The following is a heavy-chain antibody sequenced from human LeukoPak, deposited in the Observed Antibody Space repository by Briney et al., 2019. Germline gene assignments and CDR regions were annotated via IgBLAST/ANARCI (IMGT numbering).Heavy chain of an antibody. J-gene: IGHJ4*02. CDR2: ISSRSSTI. CDR3: AKVETSGGANCYALDY. V-gene: IGHV3-48*04. CDR1: GFTFSSYS. D-gene: IGHD2-2*01. Sequence: GGSLRLSCAASGFTFSSYSMNWVRQAPGKGLEWVSYISSRSSTIYYADSVKGRFTISRDNAKNTLYLQMNSLSAEDTAVYYCAKVETSGGANCYALDYWGQGTLVTVSS.